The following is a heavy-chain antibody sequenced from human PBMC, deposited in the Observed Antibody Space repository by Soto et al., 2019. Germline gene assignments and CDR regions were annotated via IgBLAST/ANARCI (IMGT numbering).Heavy chain of an antibody. CDR1: QFTFSSYG. CDR2: IWYDGSNK. D-gene: IGHD6-19*01. CDR3: ARGGLIAVAGSAFDS. V-gene: IGHV3-33*01. J-gene: IGHJ4*02. Sequence: GGSLRLSCAASQFTFSSYGMHRVRQAPGKGLGWVAVIWYDGSNKYYADSVKGRFSTSSDNSKNMLFLQMNSLRAEDTAVYYCARGGLIAVAGSAFDSWGQGTPVTVSS.